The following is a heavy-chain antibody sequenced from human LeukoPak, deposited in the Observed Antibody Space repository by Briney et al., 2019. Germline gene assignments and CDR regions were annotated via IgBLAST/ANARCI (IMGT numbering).Heavy chain of an antibody. CDR2: INPNSGGT. CDR1: GYTFTGYY. V-gene: IGHV1-2*04. Sequence: ASVKVSCKASGYTFTGYYMHWVRQAPGQGLEWVGWINPNSGGTNYAQKFQGWVTMTRDTSISTAYMELSRLRSDDTAVYYCARAGNDWTYYYYYYMDVWGKGTTVTVSS. D-gene: IGHD1-1*01. CDR3: ARAGNDWTYYYYYYMDV. J-gene: IGHJ6*03.